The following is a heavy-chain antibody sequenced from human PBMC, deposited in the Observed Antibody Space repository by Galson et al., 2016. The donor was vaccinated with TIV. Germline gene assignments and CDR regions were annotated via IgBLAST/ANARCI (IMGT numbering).Heavy chain of an antibody. J-gene: IGHJ6*02. Sequence: QSGAEVKKPGESLKISCKGSGYTFTNYWIVWVRQMPGKGLEWMGIIYPGDSETTYSPSFQGQVTISADKSISTAYLQWSSLKASDTAMYYCAIHNGDDVPYGCCPSQFGNDVWGQGTGVTVAS. V-gene: IGHV5-51*01. CDR2: IYPGDSET. D-gene: IGHD4-17*01. CDR3: AIHNGDDVPYGCCPSQFGNDV. CDR1: GYTFTNYW.